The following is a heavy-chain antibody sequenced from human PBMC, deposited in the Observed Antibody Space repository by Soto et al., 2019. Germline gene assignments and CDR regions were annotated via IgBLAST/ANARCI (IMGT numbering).Heavy chain of an antibody. V-gene: IGHV1-18*01. CDR3: ARVGGITIFGVVNNSHYYYYYGMDV. Sequence: QVQLVQSGAEVKKPGASVKVSCKASGYTFTSYGISWVRQAPGQGLEWMGWISAYNGNTNYAQKLQGRVTMTTDTPRSTAYMELRSLRSDDTAVYYCARVGGITIFGVVNNSHYYYYYGMDVWGQGTTVTVSS. CDR2: ISAYNGNT. CDR1: GYTFTSYG. J-gene: IGHJ6*02. D-gene: IGHD3-3*01.